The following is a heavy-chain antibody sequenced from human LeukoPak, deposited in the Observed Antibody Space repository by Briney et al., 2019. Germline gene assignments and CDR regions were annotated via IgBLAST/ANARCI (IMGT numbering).Heavy chain of an antibody. J-gene: IGHJ4*02. CDR3: ARDRSMKYFDF. CDR2: INPNSGGA. V-gene: IGHV1-2*06. CDR1: GYTFTGYY. Sequence: ASVKVSCKASGYTFTGYYMHWVRQAPGQGLEWMGRINPNSGGANYAQKFQGRVTMTRDTSISTAYMELSRLRSDDTAVYYCARDRSMKYFDFWGQGTLVTVSS.